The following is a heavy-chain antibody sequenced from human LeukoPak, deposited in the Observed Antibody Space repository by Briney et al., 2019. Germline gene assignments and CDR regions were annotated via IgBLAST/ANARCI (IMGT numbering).Heavy chain of an antibody. D-gene: IGHD1-1*01. J-gene: IGHJ4*02. V-gene: IGHV3-48*03. Sequence: PGGSLRLSCAASGFTFSSYEMNRVRQAPGKGLEWVSYISTSGSTMYYADSVKGRFTISRDNSKNTLQLQMNSLRPDDTAVYYCAKGPIATTGKFDYWGQGTLVTVSS. CDR1: GFTFSSYE. CDR3: AKGPIATTGKFDY. CDR2: ISTSGSTM.